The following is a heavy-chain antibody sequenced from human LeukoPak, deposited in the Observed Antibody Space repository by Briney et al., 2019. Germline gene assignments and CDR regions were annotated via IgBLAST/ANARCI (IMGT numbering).Heavy chain of an antibody. CDR3: ARDMNRALRPTGFDY. D-gene: IGHD4-17*01. Sequence: SSETLSLTCTVSGGSISSYYWSWIRQPPGKGLEWIGYIYYSGSTNYTPSLKSRVTISVDTSKNQFSLKLSSVTAADTAVYYCARDMNRALRPTGFDYWGQGTLVTVSS. CDR1: GGSISSYY. CDR2: IYYSGST. V-gene: IGHV4-59*01. J-gene: IGHJ4*02.